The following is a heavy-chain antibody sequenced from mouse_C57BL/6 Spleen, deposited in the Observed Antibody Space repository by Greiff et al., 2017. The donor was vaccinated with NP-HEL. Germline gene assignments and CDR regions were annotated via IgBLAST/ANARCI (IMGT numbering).Heavy chain of an antibody. V-gene: IGHV3-2*02. Sequence: DVQLQESGPGLVKPSQSLSLTCTVPGYSITSGYGWNWIRQFPGNKLEWMGYISYSGSTNYNPSLKSRRSITRDTSKNQFFLQLKSVTTEDTATYYSARTARITYWGQGTTLTASS. J-gene: IGHJ2*01. CDR3: ARTARITY. D-gene: IGHD1-2*01. CDR2: ISYSGST. CDR1: GYSITSGYG.